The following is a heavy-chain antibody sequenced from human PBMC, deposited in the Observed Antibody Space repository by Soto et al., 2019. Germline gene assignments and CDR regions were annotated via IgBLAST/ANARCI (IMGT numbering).Heavy chain of an antibody. CDR1: GFTFSSYG. CDR3: ARGLGSSGYFSLDAFDI. Sequence: GGSLRLSCAASGFTFSSYGMHWVRQAPGKGLEWVAVIWYDGSNKYYADSVKGRFTISRDNSKNTLYLQMNSLRAEDTAVYYCARGLGSSGYFSLDAFDIWGQGTMVTVS. CDR2: IWYDGSNK. D-gene: IGHD3-22*01. J-gene: IGHJ3*02. V-gene: IGHV3-33*01.